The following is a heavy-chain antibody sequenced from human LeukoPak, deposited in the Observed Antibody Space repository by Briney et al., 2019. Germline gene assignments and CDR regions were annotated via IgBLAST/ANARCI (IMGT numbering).Heavy chain of an antibody. CDR3: ARLSGYQIDY. V-gene: IGHV1-46*03. Sequence: ASVKVSCKASGYTFTSYGISWVRQAPGQGLEWMGIINPSGGSTSYAQKFQGRVTMTRDTSTSTVYMELSSLRSEDTAVYYCARLSGYQIDYWGQGTLVTVSS. CDR2: INPSGGST. D-gene: IGHD3-22*01. CDR1: GYTFTSYG. J-gene: IGHJ4*02.